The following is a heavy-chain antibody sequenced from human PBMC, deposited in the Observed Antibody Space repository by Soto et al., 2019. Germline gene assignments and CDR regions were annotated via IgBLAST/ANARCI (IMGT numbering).Heavy chain of an antibody. Sequence: GGSLRLSCAASGFTFSSYAMSWVRQAPGKGLEWVSAISGSGGSTYYADSVKGRFTISRDNSKNTLYLQMNSLIAEDTAVYYGAKDRRFVEWSTAYFDYWGQGTLVTVSS. V-gene: IGHV3-23*01. J-gene: IGHJ4*02. CDR3: AKDRRFVEWSTAYFDY. CDR1: GFTFSSYA. CDR2: ISGSGGST. D-gene: IGHD3-3*01.